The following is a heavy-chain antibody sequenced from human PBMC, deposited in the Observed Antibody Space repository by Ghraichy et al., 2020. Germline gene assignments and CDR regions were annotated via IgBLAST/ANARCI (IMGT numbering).Heavy chain of an antibody. J-gene: IGHJ5*02. Sequence: SETLSLTCTVSGGSISSYYWSWIRQPPGKGLEWIGYIYYSGSTNYNPSLKSRVTISVDTSKNQFSLKLSSVTAADTAVYYCARATQRNTAIGAGFDPWGQGTLVTVSS. CDR3: ARATQRNTAIGAGFDP. D-gene: IGHD5-12*01. V-gene: IGHV4-59*01. CDR2: IYYSGST. CDR1: GGSISSYY.